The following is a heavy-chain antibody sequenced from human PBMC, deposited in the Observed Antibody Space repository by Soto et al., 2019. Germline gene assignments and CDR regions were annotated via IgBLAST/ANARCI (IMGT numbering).Heavy chain of an antibody. Sequence: QITLKESGPTLVKPTQTLTLTCTFSGFSLSTSGVGVVWIRQPPGKALEWLALIYWDDDKRYSPSLKSRHTIPKDTSKNQVVLTMTSMDPVDTATYYCAHRSIVGVYFHYWGQGTLVTVSS. CDR1: GFSLSTSGVG. CDR2: IYWDDDK. CDR3: AHRSIVGVYFHY. D-gene: IGHD1-26*01. V-gene: IGHV2-5*02. J-gene: IGHJ4*02.